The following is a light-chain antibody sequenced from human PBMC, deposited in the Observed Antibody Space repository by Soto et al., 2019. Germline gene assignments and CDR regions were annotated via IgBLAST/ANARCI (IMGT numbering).Light chain of an antibody. J-gene: IGKJ1*01. CDR3: QQYGSSPLT. Sequence: EIVLTQSPGTLSLSPGERATLSCRASQSVSSSYLAWYQQKPGQAPRLLIYGASSRATGIPDRFSGSGSGTDFTLTISRLEPEDFGVYYCQQYGSSPLTFGQGTKVDI. V-gene: IGKV3-20*01. CDR1: QSVSSSY. CDR2: GAS.